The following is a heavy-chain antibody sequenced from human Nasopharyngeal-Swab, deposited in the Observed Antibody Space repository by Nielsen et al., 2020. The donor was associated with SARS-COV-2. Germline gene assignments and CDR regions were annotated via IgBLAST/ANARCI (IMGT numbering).Heavy chain of an antibody. CDR2: ISSSSTK. Sequence: VRQMPGKGLEWVSYISSSSTKYYADSVKGRFTISRDNAKNSLYLQMNSLRDEDTAVYYCARDAIVVVPAAIQYWGQGTLVTVPS. D-gene: IGHD2-2*02. V-gene: IGHV3-69-1*01. CDR3: ARDAIVVVPAAIQY. J-gene: IGHJ4*02.